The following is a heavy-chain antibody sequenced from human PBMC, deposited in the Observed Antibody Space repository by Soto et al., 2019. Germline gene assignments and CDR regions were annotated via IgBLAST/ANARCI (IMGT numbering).Heavy chain of an antibody. CDR1: GGSISSSSYY. J-gene: IGHJ6*02. Sequence: PSETLSLTCTVSGGSISSSSYYWGWIRQPPGKGLEWIGSIYYSGSTYYNPSLKSRVTISVDTSKNQFSLKLSSVTAADTAVYYSARHLMVRGVIRDYYYGMDVWGQGTTVT. D-gene: IGHD3-10*01. CDR2: IYYSGST. CDR3: ARHLMVRGVIRDYYYGMDV. V-gene: IGHV4-39*01.